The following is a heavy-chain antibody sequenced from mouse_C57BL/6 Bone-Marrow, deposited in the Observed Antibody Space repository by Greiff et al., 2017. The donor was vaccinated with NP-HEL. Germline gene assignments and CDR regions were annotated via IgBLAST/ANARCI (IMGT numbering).Heavy chain of an antibody. J-gene: IGHJ4*01. Sequence: EVQLQESGPGLVKPSQSLSLTCSVTGYSITSGYYWNWIRQFPGNKLEWMGYISYDGSNNYNPSLKNRISITRDTSKNKFFLKLNSVTTEDTATYYCARTPYPYYAMDNWGQGTSVTVSS. V-gene: IGHV3-6*01. CDR3: ARTPYPYYAMDN. D-gene: IGHD2-10*01. CDR2: ISYDGSN. CDR1: GYSITSGYY.